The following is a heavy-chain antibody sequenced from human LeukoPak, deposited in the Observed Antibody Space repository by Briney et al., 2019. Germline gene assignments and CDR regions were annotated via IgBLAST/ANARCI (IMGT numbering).Heavy chain of an antibody. J-gene: IGHJ4*02. CDR3: AREIGGGHHYFEH. V-gene: IGHV3-53*01. CDR2: LYSDAFDGIT. Sequence: GGSLRLSCAGSGFTVSSSTMSWVRQAPGKGLEWVANLYSDAFDGITNYADSVKGRFTISRDNSQNTLYLQMNSLRVEDTATYYCAREIGGGHHYFEHWGQGTVVTVSS. CDR1: GFTVSSST. D-gene: IGHD1-26*01.